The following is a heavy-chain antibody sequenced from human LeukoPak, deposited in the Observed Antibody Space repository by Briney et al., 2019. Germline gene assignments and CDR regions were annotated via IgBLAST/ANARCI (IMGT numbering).Heavy chain of an antibody. CDR1: GFTFSSYA. J-gene: IGHJ4*02. D-gene: IGHD2-2*01. V-gene: IGHV3-23*01. CDR3: AKAIGYCSSTSCPLDSFDY. CDR2: ISGSGGST. Sequence: PGGSLRLSCAASGFTFSSYAMSWVRQAPGKGLEWVSAISGSGGSTYYADSVKGRFTISRDNSKSTLYLQMNSLRAEDTAVYYCAKAIGYCSSTSCPLDSFDYWGQGTLVTVSS.